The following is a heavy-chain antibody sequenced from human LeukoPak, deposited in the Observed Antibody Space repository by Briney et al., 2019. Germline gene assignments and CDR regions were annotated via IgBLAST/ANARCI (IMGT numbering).Heavy chain of an antibody. CDR1: GYSISSGYY. D-gene: IGHD6-25*01. Sequence: SETLSLTCTVSGYSISSGYYWGWIRQPPGKGLEWIGSIFYTGTTYYNPSLKSRVTISVDTSNNQFSLKLKSVTAADTAVYYCARRTSAGFSDSLDYWGQGTLVTVSS. J-gene: IGHJ4*02. CDR3: ARRTSAGFSDSLDY. V-gene: IGHV4-38-2*02. CDR2: IFYTGTT.